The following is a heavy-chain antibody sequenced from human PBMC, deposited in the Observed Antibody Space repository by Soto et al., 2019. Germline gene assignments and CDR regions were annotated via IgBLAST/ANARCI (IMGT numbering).Heavy chain of an antibody. CDR2: IYYSGST. CDR3: ASIGLTGYDPQDY. V-gene: IGHV4-59*01. CDR1: GGSISSYY. Sequence: SETLSLTCAVSGGSISSYYWSWIRQPPGKGLEWIGYIYYSGSTNYNPSLKSRVTISVDTSKNQFSLKLSSVTAADTAVYYCASIGLTGYDPQDYWGQGTLVTVSS. J-gene: IGHJ4*02. D-gene: IGHD3-9*01.